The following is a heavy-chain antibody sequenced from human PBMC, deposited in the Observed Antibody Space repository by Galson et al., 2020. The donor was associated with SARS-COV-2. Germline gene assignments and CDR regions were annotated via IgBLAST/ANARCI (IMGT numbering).Heavy chain of an antibody. CDR1: GYTFNDYY. CDR3: ARDLGPGIAASADY. Sequence: ASVTVYCKTSGYTFNDYYLHWVRQAPGQGLEWMGWINPNTGGTDHAQKFEGRVSMTRDTSIRTAYMEVNRLRSDDTAVYYCARDLGPGIAASADYWGQGTLITVSS. V-gene: IGHV1-2*02. D-gene: IGHD6-13*01. CDR2: INPNTGGT. J-gene: IGHJ4*02.